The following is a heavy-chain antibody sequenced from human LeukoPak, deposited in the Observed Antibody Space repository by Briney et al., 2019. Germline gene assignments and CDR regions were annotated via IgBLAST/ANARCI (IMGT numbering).Heavy chain of an antibody. CDR3: ARHIIQHITISGVVMLQNNWFDP. CDR2: IFTRGGT. CDR1: GGAISGGGYY. J-gene: IGHJ5*02. Sequence: SETLSLTCTVSGGAISGGGYYWSWIRQPPGKGLEWIGDIFTRGGTHYNPSLKSRVTISVDTSKNQFSLKLSSVTAADTAVYYCARHIIQHITISGVVMLQNNWFDPWGQGTLVTVSS. D-gene: IGHD3-3*01. V-gene: IGHV4-61*09.